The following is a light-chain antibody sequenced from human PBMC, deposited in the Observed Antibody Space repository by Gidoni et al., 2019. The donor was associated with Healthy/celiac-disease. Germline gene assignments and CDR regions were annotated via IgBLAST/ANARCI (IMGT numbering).Light chain of an antibody. Sequence: DIQLTQSPSFLSASVGDRVTITCRASQGISSYLAWYQQKPGKAPKLLIYAASTLQSGVPSRFSGSGSGTECTLTISSLQPEDFATYYWQQLNSYPRTFGQGTKVEIK. V-gene: IGKV1-9*01. CDR2: AAS. CDR3: QQLNSYPRT. J-gene: IGKJ1*01. CDR1: QGISSY.